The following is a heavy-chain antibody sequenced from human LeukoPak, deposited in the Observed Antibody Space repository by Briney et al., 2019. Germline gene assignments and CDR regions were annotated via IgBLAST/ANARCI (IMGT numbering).Heavy chain of an antibody. J-gene: IGHJ6*03. CDR1: GFTFSSYS. CDR2: IGGSSSYI. CDR3: ARVGGHYYYMDV. Sequence: KSGGSLRLSCAASGFTFSSYSMNWVRQAPGKGLEWVSSIGGSSSYIHYADSVKGRFTISRDNAKNSLYLQMNSLRAEDTAVYYCARVGGHYYYMDVWGKGTTVSVSS. V-gene: IGHV3-21*06. D-gene: IGHD3-16*01.